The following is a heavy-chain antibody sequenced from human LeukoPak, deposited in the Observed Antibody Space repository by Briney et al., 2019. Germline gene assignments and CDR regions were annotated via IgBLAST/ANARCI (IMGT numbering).Heavy chain of an antibody. Sequence: SVKVPCKASGGTFSSYAISWVRQAPGQGLEWMGGIIPIFGTANYAQKFQGRVTITADESTSTAYMELSSLRSDDTAVYYCAYRAAAGTGFDYWGQGTLVTVSS. CDR2: IIPIFGTA. D-gene: IGHD6-13*01. J-gene: IGHJ4*02. V-gene: IGHV1-69*13. CDR1: GGTFSSYA. CDR3: AYRAAAGTGFDY.